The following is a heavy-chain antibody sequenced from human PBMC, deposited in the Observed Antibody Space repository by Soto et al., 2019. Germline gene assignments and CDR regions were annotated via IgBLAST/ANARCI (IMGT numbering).Heavy chain of an antibody. CDR1: GGSISSSNW. Sequence: PAETLSLTCAVSGGSISSSNWWSFVRQPPGKGLEWIGEIYHSGSTNYNPSLKSRVTISVDKSKNQFSLKLSSVTAADTAVYYCARMLGSSWYSGFDPWGQGTLVTVSS. J-gene: IGHJ5*02. CDR3: ARMLGSSWYSGFDP. V-gene: IGHV4-4*02. CDR2: IYHSGST. D-gene: IGHD6-13*01.